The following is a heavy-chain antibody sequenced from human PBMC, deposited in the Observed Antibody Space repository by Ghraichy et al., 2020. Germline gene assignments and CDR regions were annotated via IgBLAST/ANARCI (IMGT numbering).Heavy chain of an antibody. V-gene: IGHV4-39*01. D-gene: IGHD2-15*01. CDR3: ARRCSGGSCYSMFDY. Sequence: GSLRLSCTVSGGSISSSSYYWGWIRQPPGKGLEWIGSIYYSGSTYYNPSLKSRVTISVDTSKNQFSLKLSSVTAADTAVYYCARRCSGGSCYSMFDYWGQGTLVTVSS. CDR1: GGSISSSSYY. J-gene: IGHJ4*02. CDR2: IYYSGST.